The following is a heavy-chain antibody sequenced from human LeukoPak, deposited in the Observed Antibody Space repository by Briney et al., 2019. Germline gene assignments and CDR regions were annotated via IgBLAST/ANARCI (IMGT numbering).Heavy chain of an antibody. CDR1: GGSFSGYY. CDR3: ARRRTIITGTTLRYFDY. J-gene: IGHJ4*02. Sequence: SETLSLTCAVYGGSFSGYYWSWIRQPPGRGLEWIGEINHSGSTNYNPSLKSRVTISVDTSKNQFSLKLSSVTAADTAVYYCARRRTIITGTTLRYFDYWGQGTLVTVSS. D-gene: IGHD1-7*01. CDR2: INHSGST. V-gene: IGHV4-34*01.